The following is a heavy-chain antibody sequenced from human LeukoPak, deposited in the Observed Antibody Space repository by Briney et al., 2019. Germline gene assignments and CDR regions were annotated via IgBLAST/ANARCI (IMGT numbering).Heavy chain of an antibody. Sequence: SETLSLTCTVSGGSISSYYWRCIRQPPGEGLELIGNIYDSGSTNYNPSLKSRVTISVDTSKNQCSLKLSSVTAADTAVYYCARQSISGSSLSYFDYWGQGTLVNVSS. CDR1: GGSISSYY. CDR2: IYDSGST. CDR3: ARQSISGSSLSYFDY. J-gene: IGHJ4*02. D-gene: IGHD3-22*01. V-gene: IGHV4-59*01.